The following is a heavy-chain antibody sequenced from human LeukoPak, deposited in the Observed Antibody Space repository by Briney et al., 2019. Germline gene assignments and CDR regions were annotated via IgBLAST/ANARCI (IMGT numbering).Heavy chain of an antibody. CDR3: ARDGSSGYFLAY. D-gene: IGHD3-22*01. J-gene: IGHJ4*02. CDR1: GASITTSTYY. V-gene: IGHV4-39*07. CDR2: INHRGST. Sequence: SETLSLTCIVSGASITTSTYYWGWIRQPPGKGLEWIGSINHRGSTSYNPSLKSRVTISVDRSKNQFSLKLSSVTAADTAVYYCARDGSSGYFLAYWGQGILVTVSS.